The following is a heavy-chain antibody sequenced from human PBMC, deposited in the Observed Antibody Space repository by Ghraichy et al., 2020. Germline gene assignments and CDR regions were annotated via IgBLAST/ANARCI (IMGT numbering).Heavy chain of an antibody. Sequence: GGSLRLSCAASGFTFSRYGMHWVRQAPGKGLEWVAVTSYDGGNKNYTDSVKGRFTISRDNSKNTLYLQMNSLRAEDTAVYYCAKERDSSGYYSFRGDYYGMDVWGQGTTGTVSS. CDR1: GFTFSRYG. V-gene: IGHV3-30*18. CDR3: AKERDSSGYYSFRGDYYGMDV. D-gene: IGHD3-22*01. J-gene: IGHJ6*02. CDR2: TSYDGGNK.